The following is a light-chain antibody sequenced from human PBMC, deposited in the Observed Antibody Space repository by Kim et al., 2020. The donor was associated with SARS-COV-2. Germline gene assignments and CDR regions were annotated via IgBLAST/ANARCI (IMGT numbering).Light chain of an antibody. J-gene: IGKJ4*01. Sequence: AIQLTQSPYSMSASVGDRVTITCRASQGISSALAWYQQKPGKDTKVLIYDASSLKSGVPSRFSGSGSGTDFTLTISRLQPEDFATYCCQQFNSNLPTFGGGTKVDIK. CDR1: QGISSA. CDR3: QQFNSNLPT. V-gene: IGKV1-13*02. CDR2: DAS.